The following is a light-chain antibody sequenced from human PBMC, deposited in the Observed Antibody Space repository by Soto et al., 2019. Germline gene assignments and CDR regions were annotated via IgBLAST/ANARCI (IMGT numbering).Light chain of an antibody. CDR1: QSLVHSDVIAY. CDR3: MQGTHWPIT. Sequence: DVVMTQSPLSLPVTLGQPASISCRSNQSLVHSDVIAYFSLFQQRPGRSPRRLIYKVSNRDSGVPARFSGSGSGTDFALKISRVEAEDVGVYYCMQGTHWPITFGQGTRLEIK. CDR2: KVS. J-gene: IGKJ5*01. V-gene: IGKV2-30*02.